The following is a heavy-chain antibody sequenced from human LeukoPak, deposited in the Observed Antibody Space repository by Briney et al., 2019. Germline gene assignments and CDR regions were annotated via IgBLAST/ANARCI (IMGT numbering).Heavy chain of an antibody. J-gene: IGHJ4*02. CDR2: ISGSAGST. Sequence: HSGGSLRLSCAASGFTFSSYAMSRVRQAPGKVLEWVSAISGSAGSTYYADSVKGRFTISRDNTKNTLYLQMNSLRAEDTAVYYCAKDYDFWSGSSLGAFDYWGQGTLVTVSS. D-gene: IGHD3-3*01. V-gene: IGHV3-23*01. CDR1: GFTFSSYA. CDR3: AKDYDFWSGSSLGAFDY.